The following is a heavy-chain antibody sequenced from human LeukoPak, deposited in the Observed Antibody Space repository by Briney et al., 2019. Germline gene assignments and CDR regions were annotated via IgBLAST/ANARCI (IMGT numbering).Heavy chain of an antibody. Sequence: GRSLRLSCAASAFTFSNYGMHWVRQAPGKGLEWVALIWFDGSNKYYADSVKGRFTISRDNSKNTLYLQMDSLRAEDTAVYYCARDRDSSGSTYDYWGQGTLVTVSS. CDR2: IWFDGSNK. CDR1: AFTFSNYG. D-gene: IGHD3-22*01. V-gene: IGHV3-33*01. CDR3: ARDRDSSGSTYDY. J-gene: IGHJ4*02.